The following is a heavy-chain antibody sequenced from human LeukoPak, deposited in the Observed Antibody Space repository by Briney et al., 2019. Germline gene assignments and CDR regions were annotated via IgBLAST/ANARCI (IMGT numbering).Heavy chain of an antibody. Sequence: GGSLRLSCTTSGFSFSSYYMTWVRQPPGKGLEWVANIKQDGSEKYYVDSVKGRFTISRDNAKNLLYLQMNSLRAEDTAMYYCARDTDHDSGDYEGNWFDPWGQGTLVTVSS. V-gene: IGHV3-7*01. D-gene: IGHD4-17*01. CDR1: GFSFSSYY. CDR2: IKQDGSEK. CDR3: ARDTDHDSGDYEGNWFDP. J-gene: IGHJ5*02.